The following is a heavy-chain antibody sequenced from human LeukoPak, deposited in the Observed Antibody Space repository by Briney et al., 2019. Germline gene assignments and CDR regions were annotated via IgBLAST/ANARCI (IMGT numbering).Heavy chain of an antibody. CDR3: ARRMGSGWLYYFDY. D-gene: IGHD6-19*01. Sequence: PGGSLRLSCAASGFTFSSYAMHWVRQAPGKGLEWVAVISYDGSNKYYADSVKGRFTISRDNSKNTLYLQMNSLRAEDTAVYYCARRMGSGWLYYFDYWGQGTLVTVSS. CDR1: GFTFSSYA. CDR2: ISYDGSNK. J-gene: IGHJ4*02. V-gene: IGHV3-30-3*01.